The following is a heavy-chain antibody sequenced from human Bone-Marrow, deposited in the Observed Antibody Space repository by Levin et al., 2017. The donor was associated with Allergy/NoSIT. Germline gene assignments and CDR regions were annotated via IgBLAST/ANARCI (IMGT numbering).Heavy chain of an antibody. CDR1: GYTLTELS. CDR2: FDPEDGET. D-gene: IGHD3-22*01. V-gene: IGHV1-24*01. CDR3: ATGYYDSSGYYLNGGWFDP. J-gene: IGHJ5*02. Sequence: ASVKVSCKVSGYTLTELSMHWVRQAPGKGLEWMGGFDPEDGETIYAQKFQGRVTMTEDTSTDTAYMELSSLRSEDTAVYYCATGYYDSSGYYLNGGWFDPWGQGTLVTVSS.